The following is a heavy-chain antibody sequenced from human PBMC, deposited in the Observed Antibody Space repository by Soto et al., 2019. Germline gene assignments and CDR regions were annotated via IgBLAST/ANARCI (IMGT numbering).Heavy chain of an antibody. CDR3: ARDRPGVIRYYGMDV. Sequence: GGSLRLSCAASGFTFSSYSMNWVRQAPGKGLEWVSSISSSSSYIYYADSVKGRFTISRDNAKNSLYLQMNSLRAEDTAVYYCARDRPGVIRYYGMDVWGQGTTVTVSS. V-gene: IGHV3-21*01. J-gene: IGHJ6*02. D-gene: IGHD2-21*01. CDR2: ISSSSSYI. CDR1: GFTFSSYS.